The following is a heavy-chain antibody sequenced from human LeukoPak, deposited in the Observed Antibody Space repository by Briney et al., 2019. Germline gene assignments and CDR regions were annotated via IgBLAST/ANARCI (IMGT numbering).Heavy chain of an antibody. CDR1: GFTFSSFW. V-gene: IGHV3-74*01. J-gene: IGHJ4*02. CDR2: INADGSST. D-gene: IGHD6-6*01. CDR3: ARASSYYLYYFDY. Sequence: GGSLRLSCAASGFTFSSFWMHWVRHAPGKGLQWVSRINADGSSTGHADSVKGRLTISRDNAKNTLYLQINSLRAEDTAVYYCARASSYYLYYFDYWGQGTLVTVSS.